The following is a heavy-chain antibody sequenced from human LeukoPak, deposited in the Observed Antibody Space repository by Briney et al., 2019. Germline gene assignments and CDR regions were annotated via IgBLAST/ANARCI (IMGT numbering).Heavy chain of an antibody. CDR1: GGSISSYD. CDR3: ERERLGSARPVPYYFDY. D-gene: IGHD6-19*01. J-gene: IGHJ4*02. V-gene: IGHV4-59*01. Sequence: AGTLSLTCTASGGSISSYDWSWIRQPPGKGLEWIGYIYYSGGTNYNATLKSRVTISAATPKTKSTTKGSSVTAADTPVYYRERERLGSARPVPYYFDYWGQGTLVTASS. CDR2: IYYSGGT.